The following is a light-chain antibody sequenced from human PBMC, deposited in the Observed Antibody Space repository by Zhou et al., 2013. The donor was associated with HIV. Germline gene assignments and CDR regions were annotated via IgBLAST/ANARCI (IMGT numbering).Light chain of an antibody. J-gene: IGKJ4*01. Sequence: EIVLTQSPGTLSLSPGERATLSCRASQSVTSRFLAWYQQKPGQAPRLLIYGASTRATGIPARFSGSGSGTEFTLIISSMQSEDFAVYYCQQYNNWPPLTFGGGTKVEIK. CDR2: GAS. CDR3: QQYNNWPPLT. CDR1: QSVTSRF. V-gene: IGKV3-15*01.